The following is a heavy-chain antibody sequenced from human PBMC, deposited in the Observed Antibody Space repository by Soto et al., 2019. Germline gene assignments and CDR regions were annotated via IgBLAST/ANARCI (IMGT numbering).Heavy chain of an antibody. CDR1: GFTFSTYS. D-gene: IGHD6-13*01. J-gene: IGHJ4*02. CDR3: ARGGRWYGGFDY. V-gene: IGHV3-48*02. CDR2: ISSRSDTI. Sequence: EVQLVESGGGLVQPGGSLRLSCAASGFTFSTYSMIWVRQAPGKGLEWVSYISSRSDTIYYAHSVKGRFTISRDNAKNAGQVEMNSLRDEDTAIYYCARGGRWYGGFDYWGQGTLVPVSS.